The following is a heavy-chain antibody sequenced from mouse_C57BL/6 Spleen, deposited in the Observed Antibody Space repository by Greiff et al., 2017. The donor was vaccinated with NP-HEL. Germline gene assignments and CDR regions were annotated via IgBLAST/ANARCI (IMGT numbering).Heavy chain of an antibody. CDR2: IWSGGST. J-gene: IGHJ1*03. D-gene: IGHD1-1*01. CDR3: AIPFYYGSSFWYFDV. Sequence: QVQLKQSGPGLVQPSQSLSITCTVSGFSLTSYGVHWVRQPPGKGLEWLGVIWSGGSTDYNAAFISRLSISKDNSKSQVFFKMNSLQADDTAIYYCAIPFYYGSSFWYFDVWGTGTTVTVSS. CDR1: GFSLTSYG. V-gene: IGHV2-4*01.